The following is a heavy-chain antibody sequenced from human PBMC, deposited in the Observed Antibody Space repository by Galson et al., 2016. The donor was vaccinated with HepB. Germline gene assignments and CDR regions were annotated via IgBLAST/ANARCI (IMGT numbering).Heavy chain of an antibody. CDR1: GFTFSSYV. CDR3: ARGDDYYSGMDV. J-gene: IGHJ6*02. V-gene: IGHV3-23*01. Sequence: SLRLSCAGSGFTFSSYVMSWVRQAPGKGLDWVSIISGGDGDTFYADSVKGRFTISRDNSKNTVFLQMNSLRAGDTAVYYCARGDDYYSGMDVWGQGTTVTVSS. CDR2: ISGGDGDT.